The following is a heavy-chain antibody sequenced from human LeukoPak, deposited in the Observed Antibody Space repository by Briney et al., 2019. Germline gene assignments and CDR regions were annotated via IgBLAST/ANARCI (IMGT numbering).Heavy chain of an antibody. V-gene: IGHV4-61*08. CDR2: IYYSGST. CDR1: GGSISSGDYY. CDR3: ARFGYYDFWSGYFTI. D-gene: IGHD3-3*01. Sequence: PSETLSLTCTVSGGSISSGDYYWSWIRQPPGKGLEWIGVIYYSGSTNYHPSLKSRVTISVDTSKNQFSLKLSSVTAADTAVYYCARFGYYDFWSGYFTIWGQGTLVTVSS. J-gene: IGHJ4*02.